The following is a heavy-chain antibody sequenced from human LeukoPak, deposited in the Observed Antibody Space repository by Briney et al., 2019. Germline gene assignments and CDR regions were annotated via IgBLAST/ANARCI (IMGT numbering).Heavy chain of an antibody. CDR1: GGTFSSYA. V-gene: IGHV1-69*13. CDR2: IIPIFGTA. J-gene: IGHJ4*02. CDR3: AKAPRESGNNYGDYYDY. Sequence: SVKVSCKASGGTFSSYAISWVRQAPGQGLEWMGGIIPIFGTANYAQKFQGRVTITADESTSTAYMELSSLRSEDTAVYYCAKAPRESGNNYGDYYDYWGQGTLVTVSS. D-gene: IGHD4-17*01.